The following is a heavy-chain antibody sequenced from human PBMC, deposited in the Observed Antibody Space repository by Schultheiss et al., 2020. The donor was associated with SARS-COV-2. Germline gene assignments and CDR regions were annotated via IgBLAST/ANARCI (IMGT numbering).Heavy chain of an antibody. D-gene: IGHD6-13*01. J-gene: IGHJ6*02. CDR3: ARDRVSRQQLMDV. Sequence: ASVKVSCKASGYMFTGYYMQRVRQAPGQGLEWMGWISAYNGNTNYAQKLQGRVTMTTDTSTSTAYMELRSLRSDDTAVYYCARDRVSRQQLMDVWGQGTTVTVSS. CDR2: ISAYNGNT. CDR1: GYMFTGYY. V-gene: IGHV1-18*04.